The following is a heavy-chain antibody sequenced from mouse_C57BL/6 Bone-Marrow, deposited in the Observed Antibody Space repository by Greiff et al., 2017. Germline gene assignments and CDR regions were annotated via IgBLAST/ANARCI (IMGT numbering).Heavy chain of an antibody. D-gene: IGHD1-1*01. CDR1: GYTFTSYW. CDR2: IDPSDSYT. Sequence: QVHVKQPGAELVKPGASVKLSCKASGYTFTSYWMQWVKQRPGQGLEWIGEIDPSDSYTNYNQKFKGKATLTVDTSSSTAYMQLSSLTSEDSAVYYCAPIYYYGSSFAYWGQGTLVTVSA. J-gene: IGHJ3*01. V-gene: IGHV1-50*01. CDR3: APIYYYGSSFAY.